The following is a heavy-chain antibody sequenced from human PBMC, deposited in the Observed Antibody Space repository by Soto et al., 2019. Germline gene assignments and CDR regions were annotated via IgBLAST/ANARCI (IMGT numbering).Heavy chain of an antibody. CDR2: IYYSGST. J-gene: IGHJ4*02. CDR3: AMFPSGSYRYFDY. CDR1: GGSISSSSYY. V-gene: IGHV4-39*01. D-gene: IGHD1-26*01. Sequence: QLQLQESGPGLVKPSETLSLTCTVSGGSISSSSYYWGWIRQPPGKGLEWIGSIYYSGSTYYNPSLKSRVTISVDTSKNQFSLKLSSVTAADTAVYYCAMFPSGSYRYFDYWGQGTLVTVSS.